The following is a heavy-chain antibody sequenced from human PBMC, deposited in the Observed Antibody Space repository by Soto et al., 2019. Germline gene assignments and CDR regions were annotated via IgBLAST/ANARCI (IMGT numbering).Heavy chain of an antibody. D-gene: IGHD2-15*01. Sequence: QVQLVESGGGVVQPGRSLRLSCAASGFTFSSYAMHWVRQAPGKGLEWVAVISYDGSNKYYADSVKGRFTISRDNSKNTLYLQMNSLRAEDTAVYYCAKGHCSGGSCLGYWGQGTLVTVSS. CDR1: GFTFSSYA. V-gene: IGHV3-30*18. CDR2: ISYDGSNK. CDR3: AKGHCSGGSCLGY. J-gene: IGHJ4*02.